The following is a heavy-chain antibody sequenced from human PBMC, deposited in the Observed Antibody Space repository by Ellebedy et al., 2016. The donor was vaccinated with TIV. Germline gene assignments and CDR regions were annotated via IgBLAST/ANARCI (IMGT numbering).Heavy chain of an antibody. Sequence: GSLRLXCAASGITFSSYSMNWVRQPPGRGLEWIGEVYYTGRTNYNPSLKSRVTISLVRSINHFSLRLTSVTAADTAMYFCARVSAQWLVPDQWGQGTLVIVSS. D-gene: IGHD6-19*01. CDR3: ARVSAQWLVPDQ. CDR2: VYYTGRT. J-gene: IGHJ4*02. CDR1: GITFSSYS. V-gene: IGHV4-4*01.